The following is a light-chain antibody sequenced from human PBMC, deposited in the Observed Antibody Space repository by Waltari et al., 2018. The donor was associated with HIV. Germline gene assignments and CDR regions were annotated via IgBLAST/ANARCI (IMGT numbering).Light chain of an antibody. CDR3: SSYTSSSTSHV. CDR2: EVS. J-gene: IGLJ1*01. Sequence: QSALTQPASVSGSPGQSITIPCTGTRSDVGGYTYASWYQQHPGKAPKLMIYEVSNRPSGVSNRFSGSKSGNTASLTISGLQAEDEADYYCSSYTSSSTSHVFGTGTKVTVL. V-gene: IGLV2-14*01. CDR1: RSDVGGYTY.